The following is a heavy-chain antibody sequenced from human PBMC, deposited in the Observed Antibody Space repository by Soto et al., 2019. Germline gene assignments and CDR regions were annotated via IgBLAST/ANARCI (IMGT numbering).Heavy chain of an antibody. CDR3: ARVGGVYSYGYFGY. J-gene: IGHJ4*02. Sequence: GASVKVSCKASGYTFTSYAMHWVRQAPGQRLEWMGWINAGNGNTKYSQKFQGRVTITRDTSASTAYMELGSLRSEDTAVYYCARVGGVYSYGYFGYWGQGTLVTVSS. D-gene: IGHD5-18*01. CDR2: INAGNGNT. CDR1: GYTFTSYA. V-gene: IGHV1-3*01.